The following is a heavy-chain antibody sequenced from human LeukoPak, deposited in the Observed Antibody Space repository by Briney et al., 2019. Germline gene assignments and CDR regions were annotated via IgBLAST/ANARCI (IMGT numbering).Heavy chain of an antibody. CDR1: GDSVSSSSAS. CDR3: ARDAGYHILHALDI. Sequence: SQTLSLTCAISGDSVSSSSASWNWIRQSSSRGLEWLGRTFYRSKWYREYAGSVRGRVTITADTSKNQFSLQLYSVTPDDTAVYYCARDAGYHILHALDIWGQGTMVTVSS. D-gene: IGHD1-26*01. V-gene: IGHV6-1*01. J-gene: IGHJ3*02. CDR2: TFYRSKWYR.